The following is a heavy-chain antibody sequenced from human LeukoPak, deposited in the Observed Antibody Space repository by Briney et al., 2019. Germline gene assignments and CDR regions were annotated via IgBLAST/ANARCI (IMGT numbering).Heavy chain of an antibody. CDR2: IKSKTDGGPT. D-gene: IGHD6-6*01. Sequence: GGSLSLSGAASGFTFSNARRGGLPQGQGMGWEWLGRIKSKTDGGPTDYAAPVKGRFTISRDDSKNTLYLQMNSLKTEDTAVYYCTTGLAARPPFYWGQGALATVSS. V-gene: IGHV3-15*01. J-gene: IGHJ4*02. CDR3: TTGLAARPPFY. CDR1: GFTFSNAR.